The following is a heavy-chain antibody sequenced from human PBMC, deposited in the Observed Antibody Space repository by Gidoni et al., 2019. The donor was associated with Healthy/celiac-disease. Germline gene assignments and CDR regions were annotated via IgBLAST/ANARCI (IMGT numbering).Heavy chain of an antibody. CDR2: ISWNSGSI. CDR1: GFTFDDYA. D-gene: IGHD2-15*01. J-gene: IGHJ4*02. Sequence: EVQLVESGGGLVQPGRSLRLSCAASGFTFDDYAMHWVRQAPGKGLGWVSGISWNSGSIGYADSVKGRFTISRDNAKNSLYLQMNSLRAEDTALYYCAKDWVDSGGSGAENWGQGTLVTVSS. V-gene: IGHV3-9*01. CDR3: AKDWVDSGGSGAEN.